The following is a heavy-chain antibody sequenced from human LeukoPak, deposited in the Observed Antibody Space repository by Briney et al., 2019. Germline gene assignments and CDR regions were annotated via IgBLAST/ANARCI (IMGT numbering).Heavy chain of an antibody. CDR2: ISSSGSTI. Sequence: GGSLRLSCAASGFTFSDYYMSWIRQAPGKGLEWVSYISSSGSTIYYADPVKGRFTISRDNAKNSLYLQMNSLRAEDTAVYYCARLLYPGAFDIWGQGTMVTVSS. CDR3: ARLLYPGAFDI. D-gene: IGHD2-2*02. J-gene: IGHJ3*02. CDR1: GFTFSDYY. V-gene: IGHV3-11*04.